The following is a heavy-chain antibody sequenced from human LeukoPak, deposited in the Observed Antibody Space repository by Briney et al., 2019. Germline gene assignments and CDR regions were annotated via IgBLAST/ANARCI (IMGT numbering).Heavy chain of an antibody. J-gene: IGHJ5*02. CDR3: ARLMAVAGYNWFDP. Sequence: GESLKISCKGSGYGFTSFWIGWVRQLPRKGLELMGIIYPGDSDTRYSPSFQGQVTISADKSITTAYLQWSSLKASDTAMYYCARLMAVAGYNWFDPWGQGTLVTVSS. D-gene: IGHD6-19*01. CDR2: IYPGDSDT. CDR1: GYGFTSFW. V-gene: IGHV5-51*01.